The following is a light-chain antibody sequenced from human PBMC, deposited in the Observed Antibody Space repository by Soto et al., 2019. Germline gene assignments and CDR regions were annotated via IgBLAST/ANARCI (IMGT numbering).Light chain of an antibody. CDR2: DVS. V-gene: IGLV2-14*03. J-gene: IGLJ2*01. CDR1: SSDVGGYRF. Sequence: QSALTQPASVSGSPGQSVTISCTGTSSDVGGYRFVSWYQQHPGKAPNLMIFDVSNRPSGVSNRFSGSKSGNTASLTISGLQVEDEADYYCRSYTSDDTHVFGGGTKLTVL. CDR3: RSYTSDDTHV.